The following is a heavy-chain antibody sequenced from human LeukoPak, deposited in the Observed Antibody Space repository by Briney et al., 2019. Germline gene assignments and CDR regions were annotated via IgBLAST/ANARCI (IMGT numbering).Heavy chain of an antibody. V-gene: IGHV4-34*01. J-gene: IGHJ5*02. CDR1: GGSFSGYY. D-gene: IGHD2-2*02. CDR3: ASEDIVVVPAAIGGA. CDR2: INHSGST. Sequence: SSETLSLTCAVYGGSFSGYYWSWIRQPPGKGLEWIGEINHSGSTNYNPSLKSRVTISVDTSKNQFSLKLSSVTAADTAVYYCASEDIVVVPAAIGGAWGQGTLVTVSS.